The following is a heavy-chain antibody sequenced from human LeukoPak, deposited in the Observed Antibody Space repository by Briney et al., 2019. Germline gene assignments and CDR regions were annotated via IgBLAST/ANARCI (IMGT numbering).Heavy chain of an antibody. V-gene: IGHV4-39*07. CDR2: IYYSGST. Sequence: SETLSLTCTVSGGSISSSSYYWGWIRQPPGKGLEWIGSIYYSGSTYYNPSLKSRVTISVDTSKNQFSLKLSSVTAADTAVYYCARDSIEDSSGFDYWGQGTLVTVSS. D-gene: IGHD3-22*01. CDR3: ARDSIEDSSGFDY. CDR1: GGSISSSSYY. J-gene: IGHJ4*02.